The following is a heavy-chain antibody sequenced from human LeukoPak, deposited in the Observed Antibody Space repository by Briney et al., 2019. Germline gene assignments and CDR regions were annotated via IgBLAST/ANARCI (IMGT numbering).Heavy chain of an antibody. Sequence: GESLKISCKGSGYSFTSYWIGWVRQMPGKGLEWMGIIYPGNSDTRYSPSFQGQVTISADKSISTAYLQWSSLKASDTAMYYCATKYLGGAGGDMYYFDYWGQGTLVTVSS. CDR3: ATKYLGGAGGDMYYFDY. J-gene: IGHJ4*02. CDR2: IYPGNSDT. V-gene: IGHV5-51*01. CDR1: GYSFTSYW. D-gene: IGHD2-2*01.